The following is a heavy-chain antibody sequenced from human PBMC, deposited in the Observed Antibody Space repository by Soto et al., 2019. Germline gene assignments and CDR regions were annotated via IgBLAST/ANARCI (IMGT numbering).Heavy chain of an antibody. CDR2: IYPGDYET. CDR1: GYTFSNFW. D-gene: IGHD6-13*01. V-gene: IGHV5-51*01. CDR3: ARSPRSSPYFDY. J-gene: IGHJ4*02. Sequence: RGESLKISCQCSGYTFSNFWIAWVRQLPGKGLEWMGIIYPGDYETRYSPSFHGKVTISADRSIGTAYLQWSSLEASDSAFYFCARSPRSSPYFDYWGQGALVNVSS.